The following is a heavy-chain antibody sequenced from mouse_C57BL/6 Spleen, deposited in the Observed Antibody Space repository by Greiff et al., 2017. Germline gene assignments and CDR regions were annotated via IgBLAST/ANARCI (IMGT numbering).Heavy chain of an antibody. V-gene: IGHV5-17*01. Sequence: EVKLVESGGGLVKPAGSLTLSCAASGFTFSDYGMHWVRQAPEKGLEWVAYISSGSSTIYYADTVKGRFTTSRDNAKITLFLQMTSLRSEDTAMYYCARGGFAYWGQGTLVTVSA. CDR3: ARGGFAY. CDR1: GFTFSDYG. J-gene: IGHJ3*01. CDR2: ISSGSSTI.